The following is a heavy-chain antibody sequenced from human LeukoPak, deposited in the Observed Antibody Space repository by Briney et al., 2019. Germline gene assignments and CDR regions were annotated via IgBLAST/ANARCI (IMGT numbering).Heavy chain of an antibody. J-gene: IGHJ4*02. V-gene: IGHV3-23*01. Sequence: GGSLRLPCAASGFTFSSYAMSWVRQAPGKGLEWVSAISGSGGSTYYADSVKGRFTISRDNSKNTLYLQMNSLRAEDTAVYYCAKVPYSNYVSSEYYFDYWGQGTLVTVSS. CDR1: GFTFSSYA. CDR2: ISGSGGST. D-gene: IGHD4-11*01. CDR3: AKVPYSNYVSSEYYFDY.